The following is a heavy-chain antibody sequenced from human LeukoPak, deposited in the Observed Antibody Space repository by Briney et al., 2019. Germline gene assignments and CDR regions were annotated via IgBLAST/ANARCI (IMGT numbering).Heavy chain of an antibody. CDR3: AKDSSGSGSYDFGDY. Sequence: SVKVSCKASGDTFSSYAISWVRQAPGQGLEWMGGIIPMFDTSNYAQKFQGRVTITADKSTSTAYMELSSLRAEDTAVYFCAKDSSGSGSYDFGDYWGQGTLVTVSS. D-gene: IGHD3-10*01. CDR1: GDTFSSYA. V-gene: IGHV1-69*06. J-gene: IGHJ4*02. CDR2: IIPMFDTS.